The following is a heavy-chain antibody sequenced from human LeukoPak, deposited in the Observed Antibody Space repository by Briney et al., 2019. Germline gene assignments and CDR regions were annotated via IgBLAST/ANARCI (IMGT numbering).Heavy chain of an antibody. CDR2: TSYDESDI. D-gene: IGHD6-19*01. V-gene: IGHV3-30-3*02. CDR1: GFIFSRSA. J-gene: IGHJ4*02. CDR3: AKHTYSSGWPQVPSDY. Sequence: GGSLRLSCVASGFIFSRSAMHWVRQAPGKGLEWVAVTSYDESDIWYADSVKGRFTISRDSSKSSLYLQMNSLRADDTALYYCAKHTYSSGWPQVPSDYWGRGTLVTVSS.